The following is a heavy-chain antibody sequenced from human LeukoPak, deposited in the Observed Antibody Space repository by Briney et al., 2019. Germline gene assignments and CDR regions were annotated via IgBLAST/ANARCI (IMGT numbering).Heavy chain of an antibody. CDR1: GFTFSSYG. V-gene: IGHV3-21*05. CDR2: ITTSGGIK. J-gene: IGHJ3*02. D-gene: IGHD1-26*01. CDR3: ARDLGGSYGGGGAFDI. Sequence: GGSLRLSCAASGFTFSSYGMNWVRQAPGKGLEWVSYITTSGGIKSYADSVKGRFTISRDNAKNSLYLQMNSLRAEDTAVYYCARDLGGSYGGGGAFDIWGQGTMVTVSS.